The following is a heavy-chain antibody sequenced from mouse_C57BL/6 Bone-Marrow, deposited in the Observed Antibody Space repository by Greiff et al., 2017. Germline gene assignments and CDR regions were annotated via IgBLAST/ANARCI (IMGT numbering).Heavy chain of an antibody. V-gene: IGHV1-64*01. D-gene: IGHD3-3*01. J-gene: IGHJ2*01. CDR2: IHPNSGST. Sequence: QVQLQQPGAELVKPGASVKLSCKASGYTFTSSWMHWVKQRPGQGLEWIGMIHPNSGSTNYNEKFKSKATLTVDKSSSTAYMQLSSLTSEDSAVYYCARTPRGLYYFDYWGQGTTLTVSS. CDR1: GYTFTSSW. CDR3: ARTPRGLYYFDY.